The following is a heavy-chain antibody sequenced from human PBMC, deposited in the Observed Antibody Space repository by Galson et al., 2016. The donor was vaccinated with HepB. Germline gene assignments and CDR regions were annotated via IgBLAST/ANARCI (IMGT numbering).Heavy chain of an antibody. CDR2: ITGDGSGS. Sequence: SLRLSCAASGFTFSVYWMHWVRQVPGKGLEWVSRITGDGSGSTSPDSVKDRFTISRDNARNTVYLQLNSLRVEDTAVYYCARAGGVRWLDVWGQGTTVTVAS. D-gene: IGHD3-10*01. CDR3: ARAGGVRWLDV. V-gene: IGHV3-74*01. J-gene: IGHJ6*02. CDR1: GFTFSVYW.